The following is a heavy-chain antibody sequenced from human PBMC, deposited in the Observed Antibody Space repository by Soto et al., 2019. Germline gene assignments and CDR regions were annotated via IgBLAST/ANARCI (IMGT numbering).Heavy chain of an antibody. CDR3: ARSGDNYNVLDY. CDR1: GFSLSDYY. V-gene: IGHV3-11*06. D-gene: IGHD3-10*02. CDR2: SSNSGSFT. Sequence: GGALRLSCAASGFSLSDYYMSWVRRAPGRGLEWISYSSNSGSFTRYTTSVKGRFSISRDNAKNSLYLQMTNLKDEDTAVYYCARSGDNYNVLDYWGQGTPVTVSS. J-gene: IGHJ4*02.